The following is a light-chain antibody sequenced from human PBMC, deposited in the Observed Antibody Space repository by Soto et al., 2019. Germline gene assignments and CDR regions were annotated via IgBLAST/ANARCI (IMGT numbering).Light chain of an antibody. CDR1: QGIAPY. V-gene: IGKV1-27*01. CDR3: QKYNSAPLT. J-gene: IGKJ4*01. Sequence: DVPMTQSPSSLSAFVGDGVTITCRASQGIAPYLAWFQQKPGKVLKLLIYATSTLQSGVPSRFSGSGSGTDFTLTISSLQPEDIGTYYCQKYNSAPLTFGGGTKVEIK. CDR2: ATS.